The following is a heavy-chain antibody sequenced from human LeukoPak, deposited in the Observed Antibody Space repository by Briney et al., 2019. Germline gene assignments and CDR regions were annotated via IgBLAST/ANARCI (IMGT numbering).Heavy chain of an antibody. CDR2: INPNSGGT. J-gene: IGHJ4*02. D-gene: IGHD3-22*01. V-gene: IGHV1-2*02. CDR3: ARDGDDSSGYYSDY. Sequence: ASVKVSCKASGYTFTGYYMHWVRQAPGQGLEWMGWINPNSGGTNYAQKFQGRVTMTRDTSISTAYMELSGLRSDDTAVYYCARDGDDSSGYYSDYWGQGTLVTVSS. CDR1: GYTFTGYY.